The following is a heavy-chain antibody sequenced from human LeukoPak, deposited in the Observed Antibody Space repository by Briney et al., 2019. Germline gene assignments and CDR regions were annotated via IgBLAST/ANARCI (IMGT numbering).Heavy chain of an antibody. D-gene: IGHD3-22*01. Sequence: SVKVSCKASGGTLSTYAFSWVRQAPGQGLEWKGGIIPIFGTANYAQKFQGRVTITADESTSTAYMELSSLRSEDTAVYYCARDQRDYYDSSGYYRYFDYWGQGTLVTVSS. V-gene: IGHV1-69*01. CDR2: IIPIFGTA. CDR1: GGTLSTYA. CDR3: ARDQRDYYDSSGYYRYFDY. J-gene: IGHJ4*02.